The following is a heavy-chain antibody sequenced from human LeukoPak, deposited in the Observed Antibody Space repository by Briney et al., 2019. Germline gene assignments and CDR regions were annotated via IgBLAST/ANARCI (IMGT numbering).Heavy chain of an antibody. CDR1: GFTFSSYS. J-gene: IGHJ4*02. CDR2: ISSSSSYI. CDR3: AREELYYGSGLIDY. V-gene: IGHV3-21*01. Sequence: PGGSLRLSCAASGFTFSSYSMNWVRQAPGKGLEWVSSISSSSSYIYYADSVKGRFTISRDNAKNSLYLQMNSLRAEDTAVYYCAREELYYGSGLIDYWGQGTLVTVSS. D-gene: IGHD3-10*01.